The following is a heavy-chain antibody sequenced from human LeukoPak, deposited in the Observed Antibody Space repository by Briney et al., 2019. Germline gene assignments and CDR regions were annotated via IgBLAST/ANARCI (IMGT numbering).Heavy chain of an antibody. J-gene: IGHJ4*02. V-gene: IGHV3-30*04. D-gene: IGHD6-6*01. CDR1: GFTFSSYA. CDR2: ISYDGSNK. Sequence: GGSLRLSCAASGFTFSSYAMHWVRQAPGKGLEWVAVISYDGSNKYYADSVKGRFTVSRDNSKNTLYLHMNSLRAEDTAVYYCARSGIYSSSSGSFFDYWGQGALVTVSS. CDR3: ARSGIYSSSSGSFFDY.